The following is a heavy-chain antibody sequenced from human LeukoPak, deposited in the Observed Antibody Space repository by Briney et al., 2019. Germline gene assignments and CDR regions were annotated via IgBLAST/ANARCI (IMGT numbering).Heavy chain of an antibody. CDR2: VSDDGSNK. CDR3: AKPRLRGGYLFDY. J-gene: IGHJ4*02. CDR1: GFTFSSYG. Sequence: GGSLRLSCADSGFTFSSYGMHWVRQAPDKGPERMAVVSDDGSNKYYEDSVRRRFTISRDNSKNTLYLQMSCLRDEDTAVYYCAKPRLRGGYLFDYWGQGTLVTVSS. V-gene: IGHV3-30*18. D-gene: IGHD5-12*01.